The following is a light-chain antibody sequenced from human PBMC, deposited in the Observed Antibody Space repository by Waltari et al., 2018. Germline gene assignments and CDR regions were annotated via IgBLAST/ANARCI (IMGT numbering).Light chain of an antibody. Sequence: QSALTQPASVSGSPGQSITISCTGTSSGVGSYNLVSWYQQHPGTAPKLMLYEGSKRPSGVSNRFSGSKSGNTASLTISGLQAEDEADYYCCSYAGAVFGGGTKLTIL. V-gene: IGLV2-23*01. CDR2: EGS. CDR3: CSYAGAV. J-gene: IGLJ3*02. CDR1: SSGVGSYNL.